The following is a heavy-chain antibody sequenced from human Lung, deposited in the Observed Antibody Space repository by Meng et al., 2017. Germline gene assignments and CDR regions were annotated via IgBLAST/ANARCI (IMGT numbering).Heavy chain of an antibody. Sequence: QVQGVVAGSEVKKPGASCMLSRNAAGYTVSNSYVSWERHTTGQGLEWRGRINPKSGDKHYEQRCQGRVTMSGDTSISKAYMELSGLKPNDTAMYYSARDEDISAAGKRFGDYWGQGTLVTVSS. J-gene: IGHJ4*02. CDR3: ARDEDISAAGKRFGDY. D-gene: IGHD6-13*01. CDR2: INPKSGDK. V-gene: IGHV1-2*06. CDR1: GYTVSNSY.